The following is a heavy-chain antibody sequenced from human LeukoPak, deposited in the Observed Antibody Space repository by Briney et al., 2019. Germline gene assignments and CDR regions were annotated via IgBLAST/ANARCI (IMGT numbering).Heavy chain of an antibody. V-gene: IGHV3-15*01. CDR2: IKSKTDGGTT. Sequence: PGGPLRLSCAASGFTFSNAWMSWVRQAPGKGLEWVGRIKSKTDGGTTDYAAPVKGRFTISRDDSKNTLYLQMNSLKTEDTAVYYCTTAPPGYCSSTSCPDYWGQGTLVTVSS. CDR3: TTAPPGYCSSTSCPDY. CDR1: GFTFSNAW. J-gene: IGHJ4*02. D-gene: IGHD2-2*01.